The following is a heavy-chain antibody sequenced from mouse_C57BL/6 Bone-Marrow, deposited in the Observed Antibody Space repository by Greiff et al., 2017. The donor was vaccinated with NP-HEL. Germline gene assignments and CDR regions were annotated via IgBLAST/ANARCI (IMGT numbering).Heavy chain of an antibody. CDR3: ARTFLTTVVATRYFDV. V-gene: IGHV1-7*01. J-gene: IGHJ1*03. Sequence: QVQLKESGAELAKPGASVKLSCKASGYTFTSYWMHWVKQRPGQGLEWIGYINPSSGYTKYNQKFKDKATLTADKSSSTAYMQLSSLTYEDSAVYYCARTFLTTVVATRYFDVWGTGTTVTVSS. D-gene: IGHD1-1*01. CDR2: INPSSGYT. CDR1: GYTFTSYW.